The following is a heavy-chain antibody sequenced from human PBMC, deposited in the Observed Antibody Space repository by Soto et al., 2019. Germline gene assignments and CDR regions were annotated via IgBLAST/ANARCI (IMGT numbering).Heavy chain of an antibody. CDR1: GGSISSSSYY. CDR2: IYYTGST. CDR3: ARQRRYYYDSSGYHDY. Sequence: SETLSLTCSVSGGSISSSSYYWGWIRQPPGKGLEWIGSIYYTGSTYYNPSLKSRVTISVDTSKNQFSLKLSSVTAADTAVYYCARQRRYYYDSSGYHDYWGKGTLVTVSS. D-gene: IGHD3-22*01. J-gene: IGHJ4*02. V-gene: IGHV4-39*01.